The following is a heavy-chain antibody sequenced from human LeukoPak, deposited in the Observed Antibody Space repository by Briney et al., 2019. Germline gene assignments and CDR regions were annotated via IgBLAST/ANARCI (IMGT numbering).Heavy chain of an antibody. CDR1: GGSFSGYY. Sequence: SETQSLTCAVYGGSFSGYYWSWIRQPPGKGLEWIGNVYHSGGTYYSPTLKNRITISLATSKNPFSLKLTSVTAADTAIYYCAGGGNYDRANWGQGTLVTVSS. J-gene: IGHJ4*02. CDR2: VYHSGGT. D-gene: IGHD1-26*01. CDR3: AGGGNYDRAN. V-gene: IGHV4-34*01.